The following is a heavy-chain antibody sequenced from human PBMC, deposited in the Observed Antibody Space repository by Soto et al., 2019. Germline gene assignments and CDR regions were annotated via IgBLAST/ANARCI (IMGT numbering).Heavy chain of an antibody. CDR2: IYHSGST. Sequence: SETLSLTCAVSGGSISSGGYSWSWIRQPPGKGLEWIGYIYHSGSTYYNPSLKSRVTISVDRSKNQFSLKLSSVTAADTAVYCCARDRRYCSGGSCYSVGWFDPWGQGTLVTVSS. D-gene: IGHD2-15*01. V-gene: IGHV4-30-2*01. J-gene: IGHJ5*02. CDR1: GGSISSGGYS. CDR3: ARDRRYCSGGSCYSVGWFDP.